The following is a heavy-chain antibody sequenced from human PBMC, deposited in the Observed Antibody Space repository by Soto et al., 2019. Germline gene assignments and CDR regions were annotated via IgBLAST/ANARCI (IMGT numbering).Heavy chain of an antibody. CDR1: GGTFSIYT. V-gene: IGHV1-69*02. Sequence: ASVKGSCKASGGTFSIYTISWVRQAPGQGLEWMGRIIPILGIANYAQKFQGRVTITADKSTSTAYMELSSLRSEDTAVYYCGSFYYGSGIFYRCDAFESWGQGTMVSVS. CDR2: IIPILGIA. D-gene: IGHD3-10*01. CDR3: GSFYYGSGIFYRCDAFES. J-gene: IGHJ3*02.